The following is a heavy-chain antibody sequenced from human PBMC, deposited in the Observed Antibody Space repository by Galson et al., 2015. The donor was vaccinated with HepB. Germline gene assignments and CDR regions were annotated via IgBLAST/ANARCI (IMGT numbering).Heavy chain of an antibody. CDR1: GFTFSSYG. CDR3: AKDHDCSGGSCYPDYFDY. J-gene: IGHJ4*02. Sequence: SLRLSCAASGFTFSSYGMHWVRQAPGKGLEWVAVIWYDGSNKYYADSVKGRFTISRDNSKNTLYLQMNSLRAEDTAVYYCAKDHDCSGGSCYPDYFDYWGQGTLVTVSS. D-gene: IGHD2-15*01. CDR2: IWYDGSNK. V-gene: IGHV3-33*06.